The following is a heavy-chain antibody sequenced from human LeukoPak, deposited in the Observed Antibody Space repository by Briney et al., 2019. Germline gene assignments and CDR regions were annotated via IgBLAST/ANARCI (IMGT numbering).Heavy chain of an antibody. J-gene: IGHJ5*02. Sequence: QSGGSLRLSCAASGFTLSAYAISWVRQAPGKGLEWVSAIRGSGGITYYADSVKGRFTISRGNSKNTLYLQMNSLRAEDTAVYYCAKHDPRRVVTTNWFDPWGQGTLVTVSS. CDR2: IRGSGGIT. V-gene: IGHV3-23*01. CDR1: GFTLSAYA. CDR3: AKHDPRRVVTTNWFDP. D-gene: IGHD2-15*01.